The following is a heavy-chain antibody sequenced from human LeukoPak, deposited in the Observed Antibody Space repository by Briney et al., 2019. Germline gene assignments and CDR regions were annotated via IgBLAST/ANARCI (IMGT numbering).Heavy chain of an antibody. D-gene: IGHD3-22*01. V-gene: IGHV3-23*01. CDR3: ARPYDGAFDI. CDR1: GFSFSTYA. CDR2: ISGSAGST. J-gene: IGHJ3*02. Sequence: GGSLRLSRAASGFSFSTYAMSWVRQSPGKGLEWVSAISGSAGSTYYADSVKGRFTISRDNAKNSLYLQMNSLRDEDTAVYYCARPYDGAFDIWGQGTMVTVSS.